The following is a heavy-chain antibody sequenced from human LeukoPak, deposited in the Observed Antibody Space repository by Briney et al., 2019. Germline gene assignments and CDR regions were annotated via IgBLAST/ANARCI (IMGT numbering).Heavy chain of an antibody. CDR1: GGSISRYY. Sequence: SETLSLTCSVSGGSISRYYWNWIRQSPGKGLEWIGYIFYSGSTNYNPSLKSRVTMSVDSSKNQFSLRLSSVTAADTAVYYCARDRSSGCFGLCHYGMDVWGQGTTVTVSS. D-gene: IGHD6-19*01. J-gene: IGHJ6*02. V-gene: IGHV4-59*01. CDR3: ARDRSSGCFGLCHYGMDV. CDR2: IFYSGST.